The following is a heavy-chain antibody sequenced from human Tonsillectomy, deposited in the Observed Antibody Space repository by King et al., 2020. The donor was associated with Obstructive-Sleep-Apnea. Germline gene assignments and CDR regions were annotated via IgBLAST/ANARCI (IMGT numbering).Heavy chain of an antibody. CDR2: IYYSGGS. CDR3: AREGYSYGYYAFDI. CDR1: GGSISRYY. V-gene: IGHV4-59*01. D-gene: IGHD5-18*01. Sequence: QLQESGPGLVKPSETLSLTCTVSGGSISRYYWSWIRQPPGKGLEWIGYIYYSGGSNYNPSLKRRVTISVDTSKNQFSLKLSSVTAADTAVYYCAREGYSYGYYAFDIWGQGTMVTVSS. J-gene: IGHJ3*02.